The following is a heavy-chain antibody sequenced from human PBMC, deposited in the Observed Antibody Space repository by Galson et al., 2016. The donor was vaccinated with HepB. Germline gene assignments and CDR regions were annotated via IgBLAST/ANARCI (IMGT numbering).Heavy chain of an antibody. CDR2: ISGYDGTT. Sequence: SVKVSCKASGYKFTSYGISWVRQAPRQGLEWMGWISGYDGTTNYAQKLQGRVTMTTDTSASTAYMELRSLKSDDTAVYYCARDDGYCSSTSCYPGAYYGMDVWGQGTTGTVCS. CDR1: GYKFTSYG. D-gene: IGHD2-2*01. J-gene: IGHJ6*02. V-gene: IGHV1-18*01. CDR3: ARDDGYCSSTSCYPGAYYGMDV.